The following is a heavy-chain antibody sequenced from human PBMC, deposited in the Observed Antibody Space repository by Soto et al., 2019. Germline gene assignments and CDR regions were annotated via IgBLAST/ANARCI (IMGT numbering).Heavy chain of an antibody. V-gene: IGHV1-8*01. J-gene: IGHJ4*02. CDR3: ARQRRGTWYYFDH. CDR1: GYSFTKYH. Sequence: GASVKVSCKASGYSFTKYHMHWVRQAPGQGLEWMGWINPNADKTGFAQKFQGRVTLTRDTSINTVFMELNNLRSEDTAVYYCARQRRGTWYYFDHWGQGTLVTVSS. D-gene: IGHD3-16*01. CDR2: INPNADKT.